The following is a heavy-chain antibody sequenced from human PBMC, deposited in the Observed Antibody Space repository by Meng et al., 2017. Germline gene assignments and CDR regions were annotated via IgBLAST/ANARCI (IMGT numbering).Heavy chain of an antibody. CDR2: INHSGST. D-gene: IGHD4-11*01. CDR3: ARGPTTMAHDFDY. J-gene: IGHJ4*02. V-gene: IGHV4-34*01. CDR1: GGSFSDYY. Sequence: QVQPPQWGAGLLKPSETLSLTCFVSGGSFSDYYWSWIRQPPGKGLEWIGEINHSGSTNYNPSLESRATISVDTSQNNLSLKLSSVTAADSAVYYCARGPTTMAHDFDYWGQGTLVTVSS.